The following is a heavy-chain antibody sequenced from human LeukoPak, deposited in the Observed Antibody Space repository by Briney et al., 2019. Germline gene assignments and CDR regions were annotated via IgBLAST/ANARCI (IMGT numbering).Heavy chain of an antibody. J-gene: IGHJ5*02. Sequence: GGSLRLSCAASGFTFSTYAMSWVRQAPGKGLEWVSTISGSGGSTYYADSVKGRFTISRDNFKNTLYLQMNSLRAEDTAVYYCAKDRPEYYYDSSGYYHWGQGTLVTVSS. CDR3: AKDRPEYYYDSSGYYH. CDR2: ISGSGGST. D-gene: IGHD3-22*01. CDR1: GFTFSTYA. V-gene: IGHV3-23*01.